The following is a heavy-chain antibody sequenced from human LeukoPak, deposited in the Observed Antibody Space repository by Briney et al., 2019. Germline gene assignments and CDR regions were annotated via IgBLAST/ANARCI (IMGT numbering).Heavy chain of an antibody. D-gene: IGHD1-26*01. CDR2: INPNSGGT. V-gene: IGHV1-2*02. Sequence: GASVKVSCKASGYTFTGYYMHWVRQAPGQGLEWMGWINPNSGGTNYAQKFQGRVTMTRDTSISTAYMELSRLRSDDTAVYYCAKDLLWELRPDAFDIWGQGTMVTVSS. CDR1: GYTFTGYY. J-gene: IGHJ3*02. CDR3: AKDLLWELRPDAFDI.